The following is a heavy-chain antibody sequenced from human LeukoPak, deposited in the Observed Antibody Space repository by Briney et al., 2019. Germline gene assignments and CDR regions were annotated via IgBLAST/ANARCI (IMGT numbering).Heavy chain of an antibody. D-gene: IGHD3-10*01. CDR1: GYTFTSYY. V-gene: IGHV1-69*06. J-gene: IGHJ6*04. Sequence: SVKVSCKASGYTFTSYYMHWVRQAPGQGLEWMGGIIPIFGTANYAQKFQGRVTITADKSTSTAYMELSSLRSEDTAVYYCASMVRGVADVWGKGTTVTVSS. CDR3: ASMVRGVADV. CDR2: IIPIFGTA.